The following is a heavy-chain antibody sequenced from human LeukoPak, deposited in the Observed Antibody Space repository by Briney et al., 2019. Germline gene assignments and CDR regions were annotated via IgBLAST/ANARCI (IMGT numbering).Heavy chain of an antibody. CDR1: GFTFSTYG. D-gene: IGHD2-2*01. Sequence: PGRSLRLSCAASGFTFSTYGMHWVRQAPGKGLEWVTVISYDGHTNYSDSVKGRFTISRDNSKNTLYLQMNGLRDEDTAVYYCARGQFRGYCSSTSCPWYYFDYWGQGTLVTVSS. J-gene: IGHJ4*02. V-gene: IGHV3-30*03. CDR2: ISYDGHT. CDR3: ARGQFRGYCSSTSCPWYYFDY.